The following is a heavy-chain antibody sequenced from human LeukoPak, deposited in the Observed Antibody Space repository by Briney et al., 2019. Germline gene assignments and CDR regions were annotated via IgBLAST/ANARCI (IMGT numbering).Heavy chain of an antibody. Sequence: PSETLSLTCTVSGGSISSTNYYWGWIRQPPGKGLEWIGRIFYSGSTSYNPSLKSRVTISVDTSKNQFSLKVKSVTAADTAAYYCVTEPGYCTGGRCYGGWFDPWGQGTLVTVSS. CDR3: VTEPGYCTGGRCYGGWFDP. D-gene: IGHD2-15*01. CDR2: IFYSGST. J-gene: IGHJ5*02. CDR1: GGSISSTNYY. V-gene: IGHV4-39*02.